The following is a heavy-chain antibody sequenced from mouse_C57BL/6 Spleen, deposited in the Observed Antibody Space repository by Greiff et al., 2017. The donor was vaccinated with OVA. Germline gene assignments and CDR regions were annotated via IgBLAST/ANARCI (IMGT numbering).Heavy chain of an antibody. Sequence: EVKLVESGGGLVKPGGSLKLSCAASGFTFSDYGMHWVRQAPEKGLEWVAYISSGSSTIYYADTVQGRFTISRDNAKNTLFLQMTSLRSEDTAMYYCALWLRHAMDYWGQGTSVTVSS. D-gene: IGHD2-2*01. CDR3: ALWLRHAMDY. CDR1: GFTFSDYG. J-gene: IGHJ4*01. V-gene: IGHV5-17*01. CDR2: ISSGSSTI.